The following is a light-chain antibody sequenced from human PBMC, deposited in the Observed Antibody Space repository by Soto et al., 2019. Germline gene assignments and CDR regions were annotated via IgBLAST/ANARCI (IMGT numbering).Light chain of an antibody. Sequence: EIVMTQSPATLSVSPGETPSLSRRASQSAGNFLAWYQQKHGQXPRXXIYYISTRATGIPARFSGSGSGTEGTLTLNSLQSEDASVYDGQQHNQWPITFGQGTRLEIK. CDR1: QSAGNF. CDR2: YIS. CDR3: QQHNQWPIT. V-gene: IGKV3D-15*01. J-gene: IGKJ5*01.